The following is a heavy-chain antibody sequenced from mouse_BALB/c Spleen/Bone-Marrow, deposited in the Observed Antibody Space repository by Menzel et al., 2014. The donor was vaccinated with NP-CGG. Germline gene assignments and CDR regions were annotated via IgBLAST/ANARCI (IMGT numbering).Heavy chain of an antibody. V-gene: IGHV1-14*01. J-gene: IGHJ2*01. CDR2: FNPYNDGF. CDR3: AQRGSYRCHFDY. D-gene: IGHD2-14*01. CDR1: GYTFTSSV. Sequence: VQLKQSGPELVKPGASVKMSCKASGYTFTSSVMNWVKQKPGKGLEWIGYFNPYNDGFNYNEKFKGKATLTSDKSSSTAHMQLSSVAPEDAPVYYCAQRGSYRCHFDYWGQGTTLTVSS.